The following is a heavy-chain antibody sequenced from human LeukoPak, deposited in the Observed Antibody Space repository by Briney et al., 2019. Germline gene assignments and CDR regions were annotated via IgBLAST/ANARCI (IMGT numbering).Heavy chain of an antibody. V-gene: IGHV3-7*01. D-gene: IGHD3-10*01. CDR3: VRLSYMVPGVPDC. J-gene: IGHJ4*02. CDR1: GFTLRNDW. Sequence: PAGSLRLSCAASGFTLRNDWMGWVRQAPGKGLEWVADLNIDGSQTYYVDSVRGRFTISRDNAENSLYLQMDSLSADDTAVYYCVRLSYMVPGVPDCWGQGTLVTVSS. CDR2: LNIDGSQT.